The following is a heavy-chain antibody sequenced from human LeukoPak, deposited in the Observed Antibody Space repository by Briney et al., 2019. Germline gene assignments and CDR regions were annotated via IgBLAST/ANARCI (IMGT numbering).Heavy chain of an antibody. CDR1: GFTFSSYW. D-gene: IGHD3-16*01. CDR2: IKQDGSEK. CDR3: ARDSYVWSYYYYYYGMDV. J-gene: IGHJ6*02. Sequence: GGSLRLSYAASGFTFSSYWMSWVRQAPGKGLEWVANIKQDGSEKYYVDSVKGRFTISRDNAKNSLYLQMNSLRAEDTAVYYCARDSYVWSYYYYYYGMDVWGQGTTVTVSS. V-gene: IGHV3-7*01.